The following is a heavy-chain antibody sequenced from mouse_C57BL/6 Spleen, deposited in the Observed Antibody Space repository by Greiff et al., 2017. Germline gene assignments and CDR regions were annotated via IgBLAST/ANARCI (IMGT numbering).Heavy chain of an antibody. CDR1: GYTFTSYG. Sequence: QVQLKESGAELARPGASVKLSCKASGYTFTSYGISWVKQRTGQGLEWIGEIYPRSGNTYYNEKFKGKATLTADKSSSTAYMELRSLTSEDSAVYFCARFYGSSYDYYAMDYWGQGTSVTVSS. CDR3: ARFYGSSYDYYAMDY. J-gene: IGHJ4*01. CDR2: IYPRSGNT. V-gene: IGHV1-81*01. D-gene: IGHD1-1*01.